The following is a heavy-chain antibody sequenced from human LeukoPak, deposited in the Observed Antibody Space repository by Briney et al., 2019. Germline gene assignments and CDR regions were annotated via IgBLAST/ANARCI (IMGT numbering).Heavy chain of an antibody. CDR1: GFTFGDYA. D-gene: IGHD2-15*01. CDR2: IRSKAYGGTT. Sequence: GGSLRLSCTASGFTFGDYAMSWVRQAPGKGLEWVGFIRSKAYGGTTEYAASVKGRFTISRDDSKSIAYLQMNSLKTEDTAVYYCTREQGGYCSGGSCYPAERVFDYWGQGTLVTVSS. V-gene: IGHV3-49*04. CDR3: TREQGGYCSGGSCYPAERVFDY. J-gene: IGHJ4*02.